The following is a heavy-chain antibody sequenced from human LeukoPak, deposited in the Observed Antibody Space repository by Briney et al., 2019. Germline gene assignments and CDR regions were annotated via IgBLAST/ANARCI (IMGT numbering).Heavy chain of an antibody. D-gene: IGHD1-26*01. CDR1: GGTLANYA. Sequence: SVKVSCKASGGTLANYAVSWVRQAPGQGLEWMGGFIPIFGSANYAQQFQGRLTMTADESTSTAYMELSSLRSEDTAVYYCARGGGVGGSYGAEYFQHWGQGTLVTVSS. CDR3: ARGGGVGGSYGAEYFQH. J-gene: IGHJ1*01. CDR2: FIPIFGSA. V-gene: IGHV1-69*13.